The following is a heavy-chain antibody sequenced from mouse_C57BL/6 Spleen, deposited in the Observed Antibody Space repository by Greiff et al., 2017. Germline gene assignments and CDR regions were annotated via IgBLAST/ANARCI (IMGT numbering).Heavy chain of an antibody. CDR3: AREGLRDWYFDV. Sequence: EVQLQQSGPELVKPGASVKMSCKASGYTFTDYNMHWVKQSHGKSLEWIGYINPNNGGTSYNQKFKGKATLTVYKSSSTAYMELRSLTSEDSAVYYCAREGLRDWYFDVWGTGTTVTVSS. V-gene: IGHV1-22*01. J-gene: IGHJ1*03. CDR2: INPNNGGT. D-gene: IGHD2-4*01. CDR1: GYTFTDYN.